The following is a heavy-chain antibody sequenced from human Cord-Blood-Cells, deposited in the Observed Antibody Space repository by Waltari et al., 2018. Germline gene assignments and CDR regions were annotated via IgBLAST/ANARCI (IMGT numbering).Heavy chain of an antibody. CDR2: IYYSGRT. D-gene: IGHD3-10*01. J-gene: IGHJ4*02. CDR1: GGSISSSSYY. Sequence: QLQLQESGPGLVKPSETLSLTCTVSGGSISSSSYYWGWIRQPPGKGLEWIGSIYYSGRTYYNPSLKSRVTISVDTSKNQFSLKLSSVTAADTAVYYCARHWVWFGELLYFDYWGQGTLVTVSS. V-gene: IGHV4-39*01. CDR3: ARHWVWFGELLYFDY.